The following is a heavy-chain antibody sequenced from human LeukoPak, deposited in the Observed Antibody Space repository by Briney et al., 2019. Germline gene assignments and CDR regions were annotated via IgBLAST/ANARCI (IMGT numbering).Heavy chain of an antibody. V-gene: IGHV4-34*01. CDR3: ARPYSCGWYGRKGFDY. D-gene: IGHD6-19*01. CDR1: GGSFSGYY. J-gene: IGHJ4*02. CDR2: INHSGST. Sequence: LSETLSLTCAVYGGSFSGYYWSWIRQPPGKGLEWIGEINHSGSTNYNPSLKSRVTISVDTSKNQFSLKLSSVTAADTAVYYCARPYSCGWYGRKGFDYWGQGTLVTVSS.